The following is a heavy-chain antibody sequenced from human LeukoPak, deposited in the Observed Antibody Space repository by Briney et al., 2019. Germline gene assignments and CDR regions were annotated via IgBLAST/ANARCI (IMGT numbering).Heavy chain of an antibody. CDR3: ARFAHGDYRAFDY. J-gene: IGHJ4*02. V-gene: IGHV3-30*04. CDR2: ISYDGSNK. CDR1: GFTFSSYA. Sequence: GRSLRLSCAASGFTFSSYAMHWVRQAPGKGLEWVAVISYDGSNKYYADSVKGRFTISRDNSKNTLYLQMNSLRAEDTAVYYCARFAHGDYRAFDYWGQGTLVTVSS. D-gene: IGHD4-17*01.